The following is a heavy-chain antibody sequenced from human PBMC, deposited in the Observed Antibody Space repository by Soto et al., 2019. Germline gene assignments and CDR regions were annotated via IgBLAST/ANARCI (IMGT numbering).Heavy chain of an antibody. J-gene: IGHJ4*02. CDR3: ASQHYYDSSGYYVVY. D-gene: IGHD3-22*01. Sequence: SETLSLTCTVSGGSISGNLYYWRWIRQPPGKGLEWIGNIHYSGSTYYDSSLQSRVTISIDTSKNQFSLKLSSVTATDTAVYYCASQHYYDSSGYYVVYWGQGTLVTVSS. CDR1: GGSISGNLYY. V-gene: IGHV4-39*01. CDR2: IHYSGST.